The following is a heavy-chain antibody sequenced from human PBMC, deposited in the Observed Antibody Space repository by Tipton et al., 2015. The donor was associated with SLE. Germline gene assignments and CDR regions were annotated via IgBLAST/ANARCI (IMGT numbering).Heavy chain of an antibody. D-gene: IGHD3-22*01. CDR2: IYYSGST. CDR3: ARDSPYDSSGYYSDY. J-gene: IGHJ4*02. Sequence: TLSLTCTVSGGSVSSGSYYWSWIRQPPGKGLEWIGYIYYSGSTNYNPSLKSRVTISVDTSKNQFSLKLSSVTAADTTIYYCARDSPYDSSGYYSDYWGQGTQVTVSS. CDR1: GGSVSSGSYY. V-gene: IGHV4-61*01.